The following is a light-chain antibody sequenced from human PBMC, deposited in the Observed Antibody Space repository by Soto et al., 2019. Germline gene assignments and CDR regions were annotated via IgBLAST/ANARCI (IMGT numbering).Light chain of an antibody. CDR2: GAT. CDR3: QQYGTSPMT. CDR1: QSVNNR. V-gene: IGKV3-20*01. J-gene: IGKJ5*01. Sequence: NVLPQSPDTLSLSPGERATLSCRASQSVNNRLAWYQQKPGQAPRLLISGATNRATGIPDRFSGSGSATDFSLIISSLEPEDFALYFCQQYGTSPMTFGQGTRLEIK.